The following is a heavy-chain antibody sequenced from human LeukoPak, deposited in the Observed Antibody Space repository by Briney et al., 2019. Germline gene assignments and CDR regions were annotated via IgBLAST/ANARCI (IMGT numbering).Heavy chain of an antibody. V-gene: IGHV1-69*06. D-gene: IGHD5-18*01. CDR3: ARAGYGQDYYYYYMDV. CDR1: GGTFSSYA. J-gene: IGHJ6*03. CDR2: IIPIFGTA. Sequence: SVKVSCKASGGTFSSYAISWVRQAPGQGLEWMGGIIPIFGTANYAQKFQGRVTITADKSTSTAYMELSSLRSEDTAVYYCARAGYGQDYYYYYMDVWGKGTTVTVSS.